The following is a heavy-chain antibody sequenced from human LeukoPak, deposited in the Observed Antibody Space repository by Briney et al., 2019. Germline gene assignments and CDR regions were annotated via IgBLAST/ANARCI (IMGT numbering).Heavy chain of an antibody. D-gene: IGHD5-12*01. Sequence: SETLSLTCTVSGDSISSGGYYWSWIRQHPGKGLEWIGYISYSGNPYYNPSLKSRAAISADTPKNQFSLKLSSTTAADTAVYYCARAPVATPSEFDYWGQGTPVTVSS. CDR1: GDSISSGGYY. V-gene: IGHV4-31*03. J-gene: IGHJ4*02. CDR3: ARAPVATPSEFDY. CDR2: ISYSGNP.